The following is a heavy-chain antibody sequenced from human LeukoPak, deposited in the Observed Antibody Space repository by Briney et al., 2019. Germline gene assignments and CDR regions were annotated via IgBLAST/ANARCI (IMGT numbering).Heavy chain of an antibody. CDR3: ARVRRDTDMAYFDY. V-gene: IGHV3-48*03. CDR2: ISSSGSTM. Sequence: GGSLRLSCAASGFTFSSYEMNWVRQAPGKGLEWVSYISSSGSTMYYADSVKGRFTISRDNAKNSLFLQMNSLRAEDTAIYYCARVRRDTDMAYFDYWGQGALVTASS. J-gene: IGHJ4*02. D-gene: IGHD5-18*01. CDR1: GFTFSSYE.